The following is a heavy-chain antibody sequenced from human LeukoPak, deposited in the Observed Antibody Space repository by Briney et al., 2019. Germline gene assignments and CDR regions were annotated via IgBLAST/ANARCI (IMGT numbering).Heavy chain of an antibody. Sequence: ASVKVSCKTSGYTFSAFYMYWVRQAPGQGPEWMGWINPDSGGSEYGQKFQGRVTFTSDTSSTTIYMEVRSLKSDDTAVYYCARDMTGGIWARATSFDYWGQGTLVTVSS. D-gene: IGHD1-14*01. V-gene: IGHV1-2*02. CDR2: INPDSGGS. J-gene: IGHJ4*02. CDR1: GYTFSAFY. CDR3: ARDMTGGIWARATSFDY.